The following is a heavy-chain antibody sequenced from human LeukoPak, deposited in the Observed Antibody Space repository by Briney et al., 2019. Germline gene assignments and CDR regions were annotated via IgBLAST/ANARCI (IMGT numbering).Heavy chain of an antibody. CDR2: NYYSGST. Sequence: TSETLSLTCTVSGGSISSYYWSWIRQPPGKRLEWIGHNYYSGSTNYNPSLKSRVTISVDTYKNQFSLQLRAVTAADTAVYYCASRSSIWSGYQDTLYYFDSWGQGTLVTVSS. J-gene: IGHJ4*02. D-gene: IGHD3-3*01. CDR3: ASRSSIWSGYQDTLYYFDS. V-gene: IGHV4-59*01. CDR1: GGSISSYY.